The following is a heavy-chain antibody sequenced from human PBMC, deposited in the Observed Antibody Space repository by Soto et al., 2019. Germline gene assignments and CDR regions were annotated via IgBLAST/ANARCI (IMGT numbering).Heavy chain of an antibody. CDR3: ARDPAATLYYYYYMDV. D-gene: IGHD2-15*01. Sequence: GGSLRLSCAASGFTFSSYGMHWVRQAPGKGLEWVAVIWYDGSNKYYADSVKGRFTISRDNSKNTLYLQMNSLRAEDTAVYYCARDPAATLYYYYYMDVWGKGTTVTVSS. CDR2: IWYDGSNK. V-gene: IGHV3-33*01. J-gene: IGHJ6*03. CDR1: GFTFSSYG.